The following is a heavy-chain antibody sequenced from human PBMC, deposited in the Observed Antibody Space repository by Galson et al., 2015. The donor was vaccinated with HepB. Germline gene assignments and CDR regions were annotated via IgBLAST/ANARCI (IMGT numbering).Heavy chain of an antibody. D-gene: IGHD6-13*01. V-gene: IGHV7-4-1*02. CDR3: ASTSQRYSSRKYYYYYMDV. Sequence: SVKVSCKASGYTFTSYAMNWVRQAPGQGLEWMGWINTNTGNPTYAQGFTGRFVFSLDTSVSTAYLQISSLKAEDTAVYYCASTSQRYSSRKYYYYYMDVWGKGTTVTVSS. CDR1: GYTFTSYA. J-gene: IGHJ6*03. CDR2: INTNTGNP.